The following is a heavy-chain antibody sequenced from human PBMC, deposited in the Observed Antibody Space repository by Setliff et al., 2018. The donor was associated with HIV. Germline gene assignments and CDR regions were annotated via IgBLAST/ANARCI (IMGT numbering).Heavy chain of an antibody. Sequence: GGSLRLSCAASGFTFSGSPIHWVRQASGKGLEWLGRIKTRVDNYATAYAASVKGRFTISRDDSMNTAYLQMNSLKIEDTAVYYCTRPQYFYDIGGSDYWGQGTLVTVSS. CDR3: TRPQYFYDIGGSDY. D-gene: IGHD3-22*01. CDR2: IKTRVDNYAT. CDR1: GFTFSGSP. V-gene: IGHV3-73*01. J-gene: IGHJ4*02.